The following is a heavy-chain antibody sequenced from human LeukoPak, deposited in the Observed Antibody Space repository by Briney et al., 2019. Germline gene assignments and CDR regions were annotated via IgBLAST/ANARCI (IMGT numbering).Heavy chain of an antibody. CDR2: ISYDGSNK. Sequence: GGSLRLSCAASGFTFSSYGMHWVRQAPGKGLEWVAVISYDGSNKYYADSVKGRFTISRDNSKNTVYLQMNSLRAADTAVYYCARVLDSSGWSGDYWGQGTLVTVSS. J-gene: IGHJ4*02. V-gene: IGHV3-30*03. D-gene: IGHD6-19*01. CDR3: ARVLDSSGWSGDY. CDR1: GFTFSSYG.